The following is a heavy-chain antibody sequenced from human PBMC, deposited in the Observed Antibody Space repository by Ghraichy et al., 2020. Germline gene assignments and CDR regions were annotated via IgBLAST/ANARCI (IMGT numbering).Heavy chain of an antibody. CDR3: AKDINPRMVATGLDY. D-gene: IGHD5-12*01. Sequence: GGSLRLSCAASGFTFDDYAMHWVRQAPGKGLEWVSLISWDGGSTYYADSVKGRFTISRNNSKNSLYLQMNSLRAEDTALYYCAKDINPRMVATGLDYWGQGTLVTVSS. J-gene: IGHJ4*02. V-gene: IGHV3-43D*03. CDR1: GFTFDDYA. CDR2: ISWDGGST.